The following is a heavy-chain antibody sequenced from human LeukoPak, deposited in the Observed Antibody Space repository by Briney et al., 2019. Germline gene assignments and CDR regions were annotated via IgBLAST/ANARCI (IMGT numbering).Heavy chain of an antibody. J-gene: IGHJ4*02. Sequence: GGSLRLSCAASGFTFSSYGMHWVRQAPGKGLEWVAVISYDGRNKYYADSVKGRFTISRDNSKNTLYLQMNSLRAEDTAVYYCARETEQQLTPKFDYWGQGTLVTVSS. V-gene: IGHV3-30*03. D-gene: IGHD6-13*01. CDR2: ISYDGRNK. CDR3: ARETEQQLTPKFDY. CDR1: GFTFSSYG.